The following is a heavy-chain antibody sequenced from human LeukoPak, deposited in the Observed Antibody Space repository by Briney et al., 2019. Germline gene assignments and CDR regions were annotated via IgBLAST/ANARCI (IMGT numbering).Heavy chain of an antibody. CDR2: INLNSGGT. V-gene: IGHV1-2*02. D-gene: IGHD6-13*01. Sequence: EASGKVSCKASGYTFTGYYMHWVRQAPGQGLEWMGWINLNSGGTNYAQKFQGRVTMTRDTSISTAYMELSRLRSDDTAVYYCARAPWSPTSSSPGGRYFDYWGQGTLVTVSS. CDR3: ARAPWSPTSSSPGGRYFDY. J-gene: IGHJ4*02. CDR1: GYTFTGYY.